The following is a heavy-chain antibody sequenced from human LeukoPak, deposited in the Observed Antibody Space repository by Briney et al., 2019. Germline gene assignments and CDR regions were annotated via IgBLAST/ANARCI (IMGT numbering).Heavy chain of an antibody. CDR2: INTNTGNP. CDR3: ARDSALCGGDCYSDFDY. Sequence: ASVKVSCKASGYTFTSYAMNWVRQAPGQGLEWMGWINTNTGNPTYAQGFTGRFVFSLDTSVSTAYLQISSLKAEDTAVYYCARDSALCGGDCYSDFDYWGQGTLVTVSS. CDR1: GYTFTSYA. J-gene: IGHJ4*02. D-gene: IGHD2-21*02. V-gene: IGHV7-4-1*02.